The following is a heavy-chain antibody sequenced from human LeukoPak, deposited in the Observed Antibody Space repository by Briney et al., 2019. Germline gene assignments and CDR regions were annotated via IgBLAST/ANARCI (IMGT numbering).Heavy chain of an antibody. J-gene: IGHJ6*02. D-gene: IGHD2/OR15-2a*01. CDR1: GFTFSNYA. CDR2: LRGDGET. V-gene: IGHV3-23*01. CDR3: ARDVLREVYYYYYGMDV. Sequence: GGSLRLSCAASGFTFSNYAMSWVRRAPARGLEWVSSLRGDGETFYADSVKGRFTISRDNSKNTLYLQMNSLRAEDTAVYYCARDVLREVYYYYYGMDVWGQGTTVTVSS.